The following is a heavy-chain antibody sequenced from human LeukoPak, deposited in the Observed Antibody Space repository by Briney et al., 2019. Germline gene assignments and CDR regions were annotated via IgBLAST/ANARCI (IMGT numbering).Heavy chain of an antibody. CDR1: GYTFTGYY. Sequence: GASEKVSCKASGYTFTGYYMHWVRQAPGQGLEWMGWINPNSGGTNDAQKFQGRVTMTRDTSISTAYMELSRLRSDDTAVYYCARTGYDGVYYFDYWGQGTLVTVSS. CDR2: INPNSGGT. V-gene: IGHV1-2*02. D-gene: IGHD5-12*01. CDR3: ARTGYDGVYYFDY. J-gene: IGHJ4*02.